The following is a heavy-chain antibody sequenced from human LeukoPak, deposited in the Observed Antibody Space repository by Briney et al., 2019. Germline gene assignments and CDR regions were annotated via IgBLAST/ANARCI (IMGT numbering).Heavy chain of an antibody. D-gene: IGHD3-16*01. CDR1: GGSFSFYF. CDR3: ARDSDSGFQ. CDR2: IDNRGST. J-gene: IGHJ4*02. Sequence: SETLSLTCTVSGGSFSFYFWHWIRQPPGEGLDWIGEIDNRGSTQYKPSLRSRGIISIDTSGNHFSLKLTSVTAADTAVYLCARDSDSGFQWGQGMLVTVSS. V-gene: IGHV4-34*01.